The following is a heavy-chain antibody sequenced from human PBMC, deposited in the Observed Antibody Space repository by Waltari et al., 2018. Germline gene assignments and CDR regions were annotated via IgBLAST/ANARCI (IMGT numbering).Heavy chain of an antibody. CDR1: GFHFSNYF. D-gene: IGHD1-7*01. V-gene: IGHV3-74*01. CDR3: LNYDFDS. J-gene: IGHJ4*02. Sequence: DVQVVESGGGLVRPGGSLSLSCIGSGFHFSNYFIHWVRQAPGEGPVWVELINNDGGNVNYADSVKGRFSISRDNAKSTVYLQMNNLRGEDTALYHCLNYDFDSWGQGTLVTVSS. CDR2: INNDGGNV.